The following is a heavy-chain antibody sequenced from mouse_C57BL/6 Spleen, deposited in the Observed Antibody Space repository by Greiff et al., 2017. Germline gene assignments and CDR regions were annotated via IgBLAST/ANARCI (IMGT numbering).Heavy chain of an antibody. J-gene: IGHJ1*03. CDR1: GFTFSDYY. Sequence: EVKVVESGGGLVQPGGSLKLSCAASGFTFSDYYMYWVRQTPEKRLEWVAYISNGGGSTYYPDTVKGRFTISRDNAKNTLYLQMSRLKSEDTAMYYCARQGPHDYGSSPSYWYFDVWGTGTTGTVSS. D-gene: IGHD1-1*01. V-gene: IGHV5-12*01. CDR3: ARQGPHDYGSSPSYWYFDV. CDR2: ISNGGGST.